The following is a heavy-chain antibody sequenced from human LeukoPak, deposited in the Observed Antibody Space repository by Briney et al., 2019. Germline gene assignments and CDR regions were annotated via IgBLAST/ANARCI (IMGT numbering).Heavy chain of an antibody. D-gene: IGHD6-19*01. CDR3: ARGPHRSSGWPQPIF. CDR1: DGSFSGYY. J-gene: IGHJ3*01. V-gene: IGHV4-34*01. Sequence: SETLSLTCAVYDGSFSGYYWSWIRQPPGKGLEWIGEINHSGSTNYNPSLKSRVTISVDTSKNQFSLKLSSVTAADTAVYYCARGPHRSSGWPQPIFWGQGTMVTVSS. CDR2: INHSGST.